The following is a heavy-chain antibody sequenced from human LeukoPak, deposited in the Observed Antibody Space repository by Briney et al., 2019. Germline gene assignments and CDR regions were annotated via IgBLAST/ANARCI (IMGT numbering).Heavy chain of an antibody. CDR3: ARWVTADRGKKDAFDI. Sequence: EPLKISCKASGYSFTTYWIGWVRQMPGKGLERMGIIFPADSSTRYSPSFQGQLSVSADKSMTTAYLQWSSLKASDTAMYFCARWVTADRGKKDAFDIWGQGTMVTVSS. CDR1: GYSFTTYW. V-gene: IGHV5-51*01. J-gene: IGHJ3*02. CDR2: IFPADSST. D-gene: IGHD2-21*02.